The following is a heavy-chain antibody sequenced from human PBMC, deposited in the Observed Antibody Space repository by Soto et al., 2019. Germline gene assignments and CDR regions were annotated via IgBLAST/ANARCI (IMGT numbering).Heavy chain of an antibody. Sequence: RSLTCTVSGGSISSSSYYWGWIRQPPGKGLEWIGSIYYSGSTYYNPSLKSRVTISVDTSKNQFSLKLSSVTAADTAVYYCASHIPELHPFDYWGQGTLGTVS. V-gene: IGHV4-39*01. CDR1: GGSISSSSYY. CDR3: ASHIPELHPFDY. J-gene: IGHJ4*02. CDR2: IYYSGST. D-gene: IGHD1-7*01.